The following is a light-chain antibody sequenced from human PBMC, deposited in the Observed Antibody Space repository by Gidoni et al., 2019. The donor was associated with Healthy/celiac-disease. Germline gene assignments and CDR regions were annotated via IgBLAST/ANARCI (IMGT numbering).Light chain of an antibody. CDR3: QQYNNWPPS. CDR1: QSVSSN. CDR2: GAS. V-gene: IGKV3-15*01. J-gene: IGKJ2*01. Sequence: EIVMTQSPATLSVSPGERATLSCRASQSVSSNLAWYQQKPGQAPRLLIYGASTRATGIPARFSGSGSGTEFTLTISSLQSEDFAVYYCQQYNNWPPSLXQXTKLEIK.